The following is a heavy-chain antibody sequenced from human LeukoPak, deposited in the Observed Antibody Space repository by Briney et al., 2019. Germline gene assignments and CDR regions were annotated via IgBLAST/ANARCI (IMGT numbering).Heavy chain of an antibody. D-gene: IGHD6-19*01. CDR1: GFTLSSYA. CDR2: MSGSGGST. V-gene: IGHV3-23*01. Sequence: GGSLRLSCVASGFTLSSYAMSWVRQAPGKGLEWVSAMSGSGGSTHYADSVKGRFSISRDNSKSTLYLQMNSLKAEDTAVYYCAKGLSGWSYSDFWGQGTLVTVSS. CDR3: AKGLSGWSYSDF. J-gene: IGHJ4*01.